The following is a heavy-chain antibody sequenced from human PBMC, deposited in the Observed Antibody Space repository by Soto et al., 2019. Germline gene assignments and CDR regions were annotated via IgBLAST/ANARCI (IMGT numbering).Heavy chain of an antibody. CDR3: ARDSETYGYSYDYFDY. J-gene: IGHJ4*02. D-gene: IGHD5-18*01. Sequence: GGSLRLSCAASGFTVSSNYMSWVRQAPGKGLEWVSVIYSGGSTYYADSVKGRFTISRDNSKNTLYLQMNSLRTEDTAVYYCARDSETYGYSYDYFDYWGQGTLVTVSS. CDR2: IYSGGST. V-gene: IGHV3-53*01. CDR1: GFTVSSNY.